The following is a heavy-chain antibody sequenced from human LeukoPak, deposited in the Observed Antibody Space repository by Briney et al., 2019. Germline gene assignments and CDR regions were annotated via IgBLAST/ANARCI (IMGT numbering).Heavy chain of an antibody. V-gene: IGHV3-66*01. Sequence: GGSLRLSCAASGFTFSSYWMTWVRQAPGKGLEWVSLIYSGGSTYYADSVKGRFTISRDNSKNTLYLQMNSLRAEDTAVYYCARSSGTDSGWWYWFDPWGQGTLVTVSS. D-gene: IGHD6-19*01. CDR2: IYSGGST. J-gene: IGHJ5*02. CDR3: ARSSGTDSGWWYWFDP. CDR1: GFTFSSYW.